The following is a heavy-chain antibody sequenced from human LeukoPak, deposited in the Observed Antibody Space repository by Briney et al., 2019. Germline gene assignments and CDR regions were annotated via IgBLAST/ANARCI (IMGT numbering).Heavy chain of an antibody. J-gene: IGHJ4*02. V-gene: IGHV4-39*07. CDR1: GGSISSSDYY. D-gene: IGHD4-23*01. CDR3: ARDRLRWPKIDY. CDR2: IYYSVTT. Sequence: SETLSLTCTVSGGSISSSDYYWGWIRQPPGKGLEWIGSIYYSVTTYYNPSLKSRVTISVDTSKNQFSLKLNSVTAADTAVYYCARDRLRWPKIDYWGQGTLVTVSS.